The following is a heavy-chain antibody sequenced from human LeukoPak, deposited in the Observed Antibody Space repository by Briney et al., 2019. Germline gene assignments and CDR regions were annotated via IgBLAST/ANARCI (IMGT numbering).Heavy chain of an antibody. CDR1: GGSISSSSYY. Sequence: KPSETLSLTCTVSGGSISSSSYYWGWIRQPPGKGLEWIGSIYYSGSTYYNPSLKSRVTISVDTSKNQFSLKLSSVTAADTAVYYCARMGYSSGWHGVDAFDIWGQGTMVTVSS. CDR3: ARMGYSSGWHGVDAFDI. J-gene: IGHJ3*02. CDR2: IYYSGST. V-gene: IGHV4-39*01. D-gene: IGHD6-19*01.